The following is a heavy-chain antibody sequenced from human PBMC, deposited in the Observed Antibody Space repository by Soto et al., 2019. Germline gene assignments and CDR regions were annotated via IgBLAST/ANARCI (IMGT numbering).Heavy chain of an antibody. D-gene: IGHD3-3*01. CDR2: IIPILGIA. Sequence: GASVKVSCKASGGTFSSYTISWVRQAPGQGLEWMGRIIPILGIANYAQKFQGRVTITADKSTSTAYMELSSLRSEDTAVYYCARASGYYDLETNWFDPWGQGTLVTVSS. CDR1: GGTFSSYT. CDR3: ARASGYYDLETNWFDP. V-gene: IGHV1-69*02. J-gene: IGHJ5*02.